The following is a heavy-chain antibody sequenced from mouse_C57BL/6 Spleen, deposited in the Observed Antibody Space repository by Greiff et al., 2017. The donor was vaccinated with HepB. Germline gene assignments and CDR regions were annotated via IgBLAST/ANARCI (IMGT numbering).Heavy chain of an antibody. CDR1: GYSFTGYY. V-gene: IGHV1-42*01. CDR3: ARGYGNYVWYFDV. J-gene: IGHJ1*03. CDR2: INPSTGGT. Sequence: EVQLVESGPELVKPGASVKISCKASGYSFTGYYMNWVKQSPEKSLEWIGEINPSTGGTTYNQKFKAKATLTVDKSSSTAYMQLKSLTSEDSAVYYCARGYGNYVWYFDVWGTGTTVTVSS. D-gene: IGHD2-10*02.